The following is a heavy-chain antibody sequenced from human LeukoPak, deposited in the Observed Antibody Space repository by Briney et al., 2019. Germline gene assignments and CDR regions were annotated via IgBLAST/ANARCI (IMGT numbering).Heavy chain of an antibody. Sequence: SETLSLTCTVSGGSISSSSYYWGWIRQPPGKGLEWIGSIYYSGNTYYNPSLKSRVTISVDTSKNQFSLKLSSVTAADTAVYYCASKIDYFDYWGQGTLVTVSS. J-gene: IGHJ4*02. CDR2: IYYSGNT. V-gene: IGHV4-39*07. CDR1: GGSISSSSYY. CDR3: ASKIDYFDY. D-gene: IGHD3-22*01.